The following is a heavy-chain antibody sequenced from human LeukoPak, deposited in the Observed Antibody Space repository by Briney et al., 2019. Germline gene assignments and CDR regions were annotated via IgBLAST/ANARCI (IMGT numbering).Heavy chain of an antibody. CDR1: GFTFSSYS. Sequence: GGSLRLSCAASGFTFSSYSMNWVRQAPGKGLEWVSYISISDDIIYYADSVKGRFTMSRDNAKNSLYLQMNSLRAEDTAVYYCARGVTTDCSGGSCYDVWGQGTTVTVSS. J-gene: IGHJ6*02. CDR2: ISISDDII. D-gene: IGHD2-15*01. CDR3: ARGVTTDCSGGSCYDV. V-gene: IGHV3-48*01.